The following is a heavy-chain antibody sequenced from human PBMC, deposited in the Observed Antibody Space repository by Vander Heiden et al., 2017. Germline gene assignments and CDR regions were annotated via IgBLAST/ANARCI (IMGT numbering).Heavy chain of an antibody. D-gene: IGHD6-19*01. V-gene: IGHV1-2*02. J-gene: IGHJ4*02. CDR1: GNTFTGDY. CDR2: INPNRGGT. CDR3: ARGWYYFDY. Sequence: QVQLVQSGAEVKKPGASVKFSCKAAGNTFTGDYMHWVRQAPGHGLEWMGWINPNRGGTNYAQKFQGRVTMTRDTSISTAYRELSRLRSDDTAVYFCARGWYYFDYWGQGTLVTVSS.